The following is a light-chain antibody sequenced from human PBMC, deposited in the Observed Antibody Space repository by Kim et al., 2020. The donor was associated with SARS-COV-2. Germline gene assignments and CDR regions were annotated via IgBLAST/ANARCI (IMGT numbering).Light chain of an antibody. CDR3: QVWDISSDHPV. CDR2: YDS. J-gene: IGLJ2*01. CDR1: NIESKS. Sequence: SYELTQPPSLSVAPGQTASITCGGTNIESKSVHWYQQKPGQAPVLVIYYDSDRPSGIPERFSGSNSGNTATLIISRVEDGDEADYYCQVWDISSDHPVFGGGTQLTVL. V-gene: IGLV3-21*04.